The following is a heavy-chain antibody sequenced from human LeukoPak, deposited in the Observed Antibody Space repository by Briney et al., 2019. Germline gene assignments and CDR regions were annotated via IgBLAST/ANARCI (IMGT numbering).Heavy chain of an antibody. V-gene: IGHV3-30-3*01. Sequence: GGSLRLSCAASGFTFSSYAMHWVRQAPGKGLEWVAVISYDGRNKYYADSVKGRFTISRDNSKNTLYLQMNSLRAEDTAVFYCARDRGSGWLHDAFDIWGHGTMVTVSS. CDR1: GFTFSSYA. D-gene: IGHD6-19*01. J-gene: IGHJ3*02. CDR3: ARDRGSGWLHDAFDI. CDR2: ISYDGRNK.